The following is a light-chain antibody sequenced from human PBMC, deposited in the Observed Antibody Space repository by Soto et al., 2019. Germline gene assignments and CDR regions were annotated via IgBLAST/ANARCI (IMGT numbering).Light chain of an antibody. CDR1: QSVGGD. J-gene: IGKJ2*01. Sequence: EVVMTQSPVTLYVSPGERATLSCRASQSVGGDLAWYQQTPGQTPRLLIYGAVTRATGVAARFSGAGSGTEFTLTVDSLQSEDVAIYYCQQYNAWPRTFAQGTKLEI. CDR3: QQYNAWPRT. V-gene: IGKV3-15*01. CDR2: GAV.